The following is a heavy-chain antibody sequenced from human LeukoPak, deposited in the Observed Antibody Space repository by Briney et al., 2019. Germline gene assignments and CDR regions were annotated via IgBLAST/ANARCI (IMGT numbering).Heavy chain of an antibody. Sequence: PSETLSLTCSVSGGSISSYYWSWIRQPAGRGLEWIGRIYTSGSTNYNPSLKSRVTMSVDTSKNQFSLKLSSMTAADTAVYYCASGDYDSSGYPEGYFDYWGQGTLVTVSS. V-gene: IGHV4-4*07. J-gene: IGHJ4*02. CDR3: ASGDYDSSGYPEGYFDY. D-gene: IGHD3-22*01. CDR1: GGSISSYY. CDR2: IYTSGST.